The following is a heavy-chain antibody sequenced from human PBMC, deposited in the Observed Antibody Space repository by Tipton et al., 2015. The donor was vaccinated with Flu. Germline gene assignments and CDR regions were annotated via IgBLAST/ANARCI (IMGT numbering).Heavy chain of an antibody. CDR1: GGSISTGSYY. CDR3: ARLATVNMVVPIANYGLGD. CDR2: VSSSGST. V-gene: IGHV4-61*02. D-gene: IGHD2-2*01. Sequence: LRLSCTVSGGSISTGSYYWSWIRQPAGKGLEWIGRVSSSGSTNYIPSLKGRVTVSIDKSRDQFYLRMSSLTAADTAVYYCARLATVNMVVPIANYGLGDRCDGVTVIVS. J-gene: IGHJ6*02.